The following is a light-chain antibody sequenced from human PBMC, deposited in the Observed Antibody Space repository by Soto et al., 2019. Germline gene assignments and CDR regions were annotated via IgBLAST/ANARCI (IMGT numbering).Light chain of an antibody. V-gene: IGKV1-5*01. Sequence: DIQMTQSPSTLSASVGDRVTITCRASQSISSWLAWYQQKPGEAPRLLIYAASTLQSGVPSRFSGSGYGTEFTLTISSLQPDDFASYYCQKLHNFPLTFGQGTRLEI. CDR2: AAS. CDR1: QSISSW. CDR3: QKLHNFPLT. J-gene: IGKJ5*01.